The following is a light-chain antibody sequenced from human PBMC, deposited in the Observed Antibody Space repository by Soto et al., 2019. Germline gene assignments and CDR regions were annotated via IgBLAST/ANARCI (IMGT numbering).Light chain of an antibody. Sequence: QSALTQPASVSGSPGQSITISCTGTSSDIGGYNYVSWYQQLPGKAPKLIISDVSNRPSGVSNRFSGSKSGNTASLTISGIQAEDEADYYCSSYATTSTPYVFGTGTKLTVL. V-gene: IGLV2-14*01. J-gene: IGLJ1*01. CDR2: DVS. CDR1: SSDIGGYNY. CDR3: SSYATTSTPYV.